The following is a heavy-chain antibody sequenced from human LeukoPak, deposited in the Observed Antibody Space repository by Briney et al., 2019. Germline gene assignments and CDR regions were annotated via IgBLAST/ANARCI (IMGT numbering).Heavy chain of an antibody. CDR3: ARGASHDYGDYVGSKYYGMDV. D-gene: IGHD4-17*01. J-gene: IGHJ6*04. CDR1: GYTFTSYG. V-gene: IGHV1-18*04. CDR2: ISSYNGNT. Sequence: ASVKLSCKASGYTFTSYGIIWLRQAPGQRLEWMGWISSYNGNTHNAQKLQGRVTMTTDTSTSTAYMELRSLRSDDTAVYYCARGASHDYGDYVGSKYYGMDVWGKGTTVTVSS.